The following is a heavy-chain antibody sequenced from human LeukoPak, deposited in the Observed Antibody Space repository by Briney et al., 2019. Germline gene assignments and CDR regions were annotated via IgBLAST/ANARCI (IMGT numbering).Heavy chain of an antibody. CDR3: ARDQVVYCSSTSCYQTLDP. CDR1: GFTFSSYA. D-gene: IGHD2-2*01. J-gene: IGHJ5*02. Sequence: GGSLRLSCAASGFTFSSYAMSWVRQAPGKGLEWVSAISGSGGSTYYADSVKGRFTISRDNSKNTLYLQMNSLRAEDTAVYYCARDQVVYCSSTSCYQTLDPWGQGTLVTVSS. CDR2: ISGSGGST. V-gene: IGHV3-23*01.